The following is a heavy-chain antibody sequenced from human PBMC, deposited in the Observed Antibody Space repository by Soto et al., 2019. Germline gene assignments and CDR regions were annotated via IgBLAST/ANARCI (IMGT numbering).Heavy chain of an antibody. Sequence: SETLSLTCAVSGDSISSDDYYWNWIRQPPGKGLEWIGYIYYSGSTYYNPSLKSRVSISIDTSKNQFSLELNSVTAADTAVYFCATELSGYSYGPGDLYWGQGTLVTVSS. CDR3: ATELSGYSYGPGDLY. J-gene: IGHJ4*02. CDR2: IYYSGST. D-gene: IGHD5-18*01. V-gene: IGHV4-30-4*01. CDR1: GDSISSDDYY.